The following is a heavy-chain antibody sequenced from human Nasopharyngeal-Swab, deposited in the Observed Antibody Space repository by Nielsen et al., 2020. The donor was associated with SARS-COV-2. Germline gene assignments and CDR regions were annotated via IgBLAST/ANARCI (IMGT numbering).Heavy chain of an antibody. CDR3: ARWSDYYYYYGMDV. CDR2: ISSSSSYI. V-gene: IGHV3-21*01. Sequence: VRHAPGKGLEWVSSISSSSSYIYYADSVKGRFTISRDNAKNSLYLQMNSLRAEDTAVYYCARWSDYYYYYGMDVWGQGTTVTVSS. J-gene: IGHJ6*02.